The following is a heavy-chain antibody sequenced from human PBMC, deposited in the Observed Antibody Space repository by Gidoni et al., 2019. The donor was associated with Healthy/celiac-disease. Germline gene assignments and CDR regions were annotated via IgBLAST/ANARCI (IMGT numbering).Heavy chain of an antibody. J-gene: IGHJ4*02. CDR1: GGSFSGYY. CDR2: LNHSGST. Sequence: QVQLQQWGAGLLKPSETLSLTCAVDGGSFSGYYWSWARQPPGKGLAWIGELNHSGSTNYNPSLKSRVTISVDTSKTQFSLKLSSVPAADTAVYYCARAIEQPGGYYDSSGYPTHFDYWGQGTLVTVSS. D-gene: IGHD3-22*01. V-gene: IGHV4-34*01. CDR3: ARAIEQPGGYYDSSGYPTHFDY.